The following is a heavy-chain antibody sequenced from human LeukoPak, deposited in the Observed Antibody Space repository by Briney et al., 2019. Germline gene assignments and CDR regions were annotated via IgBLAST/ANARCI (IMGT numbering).Heavy chain of an antibody. D-gene: IGHD3-10*01. Sequence: SETLSLTCAVYGGSFSGYYWSWIRQPPGEGLEWIGEINHSGSTNYNPSLKSRVTISVDTSKNQFSLKLSSVTAADTAVYYCARGTGSGTFDYWGQGTLVTVSS. CDR2: INHSGST. CDR3: ARGTGSGTFDY. CDR1: GGSFSGYY. J-gene: IGHJ4*02. V-gene: IGHV4-34*01.